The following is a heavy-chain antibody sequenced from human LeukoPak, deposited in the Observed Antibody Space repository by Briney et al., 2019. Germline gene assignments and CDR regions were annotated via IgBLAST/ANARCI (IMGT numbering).Heavy chain of an antibody. Sequence: PGGSLRLSCAASGFTVINSYLTWLRQALGKGLECISVIYSGGSTYYADSVKGRFTISRDNSKNTLCLQMNSLRAEDTAVYYCARTYGDSPRFDHWGQGTLVTVSS. CDR2: IYSGGST. D-gene: IGHD4-17*01. CDR3: ARTYGDSPRFDH. J-gene: IGHJ4*02. V-gene: IGHV3-66*01. CDR1: GFTVINSY.